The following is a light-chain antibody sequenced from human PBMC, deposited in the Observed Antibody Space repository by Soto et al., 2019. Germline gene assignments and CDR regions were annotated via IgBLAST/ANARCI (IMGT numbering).Light chain of an antibody. CDR3: QQYNSYSQGFS. J-gene: IGKJ3*01. Sequence: DIQMTQSPPTLSASVGDRVIITCRASQSVNSWLAWYQQKPGKAPKLLIYNASTLESGFPSRFSGSGSGTEFTLTISSLQPDDFATYYCQQYNSYSQGFSFGPGTKVDFK. CDR2: NAS. V-gene: IGKV1-5*03. CDR1: QSVNSW.